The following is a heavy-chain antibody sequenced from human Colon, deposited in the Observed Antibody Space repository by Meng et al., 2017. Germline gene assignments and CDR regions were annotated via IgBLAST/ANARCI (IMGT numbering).Heavy chain of an antibody. CDR2: ISHSVAT. V-gene: IGHV4-4*03. D-gene: IGHD5/OR15-5a*01. Sequence: GQRWERGAGLLKPPGTQSLTCAGPGGSSRSVNGWSGGGQPPGKGLRWIGEISHSVATNYSPSLKSRVTLSVDKSKNQFSLKLSAMTAADTAVYYCASIYRYGVYGDYFDYWGQGTLVTVSS. CDR3: ASIYRYGVYGDYFDY. J-gene: IGHJ4*02. CDR1: GGSSRSVNG.